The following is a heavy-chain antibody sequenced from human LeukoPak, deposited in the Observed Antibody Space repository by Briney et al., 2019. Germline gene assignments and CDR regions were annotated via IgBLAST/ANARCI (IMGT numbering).Heavy chain of an antibody. J-gene: IGHJ4*02. V-gene: IGHV3-23*01. CDR2: VSSRGGKI. Sequence: GGSLRLSCAASGFTFNNYAMTWVRQAPGKGLEWVSSVSSRGGKIYNADSAKGRFTISRDNSKNMLFLQMNSLRAEDTAVYYCAKDSALVTFGGVIALSPIDYWGQGTLVTVSS. CDR3: AKDSALVTFGGVIALSPIDY. D-gene: IGHD3-16*02. CDR1: GFTFNNYA.